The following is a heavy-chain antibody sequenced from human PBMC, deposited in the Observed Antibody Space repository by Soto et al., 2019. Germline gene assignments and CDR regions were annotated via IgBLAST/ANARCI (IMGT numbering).Heavy chain of an antibody. V-gene: IGHV4-39*01. CDR2: IYYSGRT. Sequence: SETLSLTCIVSGESISSSSYYWVWIRQPPGKGLEWIGSIYYSGRTYYNPSFKSRVTISIDTSKNQFSLKLSSVTATDTAVYYCARQRTTVVTQAYFDHWGQGALVTVSS. CDR1: GESISSSSYY. D-gene: IGHD2-21*02. J-gene: IGHJ4*02. CDR3: ARQRTTVVTQAYFDH.